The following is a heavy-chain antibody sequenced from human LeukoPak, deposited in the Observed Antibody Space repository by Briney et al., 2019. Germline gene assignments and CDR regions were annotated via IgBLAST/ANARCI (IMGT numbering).Heavy chain of an antibody. CDR2: IIPIFGTA. CDR3: ARVRGYSSSWYFGYYYYYYMDV. J-gene: IGHJ6*03. D-gene: IGHD6-13*01. CDR1: GGTFSSYA. V-gene: IGHV1-69*06. Sequence: EASVKVSCKASGGTFSSYAISWVRQAPGQGLEWMGGIIPIFGTANYAQKFQGRVTITADKSTSTAYMELSSLRSEDTAVYYCARVRGYSSSWYFGYYYYYYMDVWGKGTTVTVSS.